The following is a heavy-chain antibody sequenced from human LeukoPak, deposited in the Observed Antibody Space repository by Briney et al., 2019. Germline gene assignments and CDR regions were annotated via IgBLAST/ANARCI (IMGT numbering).Heavy chain of an antibody. J-gene: IGHJ3*02. CDR1: GFTFDDYA. V-gene: IGHV3-9*03. Sequence: PGGSLRLSCAASGFTFDDYAMHWVRQAPGKGLEWVSGISWNSGSIGYADSVKGRFTISRDNAKNSLYLRMNSLRAEDMALYYCAKDIGGERPGDAFDIWGQGTMVTVSS. CDR2: ISWNSGSI. D-gene: IGHD1-14*01. CDR3: AKDIGGERPGDAFDI.